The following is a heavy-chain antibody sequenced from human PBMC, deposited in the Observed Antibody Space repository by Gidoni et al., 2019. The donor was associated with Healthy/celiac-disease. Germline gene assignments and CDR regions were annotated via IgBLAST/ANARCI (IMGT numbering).Heavy chain of an antibody. Sequence: EVQLVESGGGLVQPGGSLRLSCAASGFTFSSYAMHWVRQAPGKGLEYVSSISSNGGSTYYANSVKGRFTISRDNSKNTLYLQMGSLRAEDMAVYYCAREEGIAVAGDEVPANAFDIWGQGTMVTVSS. CDR2: ISSNGGST. CDR1: GFTFSSYA. J-gene: IGHJ3*02. D-gene: IGHD6-19*01. V-gene: IGHV3-64*01. CDR3: AREEGIAVAGDEVPANAFDI.